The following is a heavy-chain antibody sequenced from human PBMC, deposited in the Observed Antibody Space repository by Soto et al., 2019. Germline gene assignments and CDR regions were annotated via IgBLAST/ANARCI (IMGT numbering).Heavy chain of an antibody. V-gene: IGHV4-59*08. D-gene: IGHD3-10*01. CDR2: IYYSGST. CDR3: ARPGRTMVRDYYMDV. Sequence: SETLSLTCTVSGGSISSYYWSWIRQPPGKGLEWIGYIYYSGSTNYNPSLKSRVTISVDTSKNQFSLKLSSVTAADTAVYYCARPGRTMVRDYYMDVWGKGTTVTVSS. J-gene: IGHJ6*03. CDR1: GGSISSYY.